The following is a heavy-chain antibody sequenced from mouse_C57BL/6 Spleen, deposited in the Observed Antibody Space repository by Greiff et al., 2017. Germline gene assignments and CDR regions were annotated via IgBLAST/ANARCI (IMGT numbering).Heavy chain of an antibody. V-gene: IGHV1-52*01. CDR3: ARMGLGMRYFDV. J-gene: IGHJ1*03. D-gene: IGHD4-1*01. CDR2: IDPSDSET. CDR1: GYTFTSYW. Sequence: VQLQQPGAELVRPGSSVKLSCKASGYTFTSYWMHWVKQRPIQGLEWIGNIDPSDSETHYNQKFKDKATLTVDKSSSTAYMQLSSLTSEDSAVYYCARMGLGMRYFDVWGTGTTVTVSS.